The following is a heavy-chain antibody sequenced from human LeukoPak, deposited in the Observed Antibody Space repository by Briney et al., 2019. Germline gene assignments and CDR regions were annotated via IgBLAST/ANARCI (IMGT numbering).Heavy chain of an antibody. CDR1: GFTFSSYG. J-gene: IGHJ4*02. CDR3: ARSRDATFDY. Sequence: GGSLRLSCAASGFTFSSYGMHWVRQAPGKGLEWVAFIRYDGSNKYYADSVKGRFTVSRDNAKSSLYLQMNSLRVEDTAVYYCARSRDATFDYWGQGTLVTVSS. V-gene: IGHV3-30*02. D-gene: IGHD2-15*01. CDR2: IRYDGSNK.